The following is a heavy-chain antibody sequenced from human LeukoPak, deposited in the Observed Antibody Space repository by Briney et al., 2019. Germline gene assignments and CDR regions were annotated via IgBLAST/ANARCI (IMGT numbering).Heavy chain of an antibody. D-gene: IGHD3-22*01. CDR2: INHSGST. J-gene: IGHJ6*03. CDR1: GGSFSNYY. V-gene: IGHV4-34*01. CDR3: ARGYDSSGYVYYYYYMDV. Sequence: SETLSLTCAAYGGSFSNYYWSCIRQPPGKGLEWIGEINHSGSTNYNPSLKSRVTISVDTSKNQFSLKLNSVTAADTAVYYCARGYDSSGYVYYYYYMDVWGKGTTVTVSS.